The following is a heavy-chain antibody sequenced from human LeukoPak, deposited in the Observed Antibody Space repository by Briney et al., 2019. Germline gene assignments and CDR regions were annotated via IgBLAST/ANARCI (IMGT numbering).Heavy chain of an antibody. CDR3: ARVRRYFDWSPGYFDY. CDR1: GGSISSGGYY. CDR2: IYYSGST. Sequence: TSETLSLTCTVSGGSISSGGYYWSWIRQHPGKGLEWIGYIYYSGSTYYNPSLKSRVTISVDTSKNQFSLKLSSVTAADTAVYYCARVRRYFDWSPGYFDYWGQGTLVTVSS. V-gene: IGHV4-31*03. D-gene: IGHD3-9*01. J-gene: IGHJ4*02.